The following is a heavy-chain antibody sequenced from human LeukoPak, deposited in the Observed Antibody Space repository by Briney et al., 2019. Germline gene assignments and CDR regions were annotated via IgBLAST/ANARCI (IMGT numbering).Heavy chain of an antibody. D-gene: IGHD3-22*01. J-gene: IGHJ5*02. Sequence: GGSLRLSCAASGFTFSSYAMHWVRQAPGKGLEWVAVISYDGSNKYYADSVKGRFTISRDNSKNTLYLQMNSLRAEDTAVYYCARDIEYYYDSSGLTWGQGTLVTVSS. V-gene: IGHV3-30-3*01. CDR2: ISYDGSNK. CDR3: ARDIEYYYDSSGLT. CDR1: GFTFSSYA.